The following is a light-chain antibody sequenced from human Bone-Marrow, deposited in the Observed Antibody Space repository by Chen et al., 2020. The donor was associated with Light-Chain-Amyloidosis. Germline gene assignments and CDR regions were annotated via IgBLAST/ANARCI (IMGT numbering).Light chain of an antibody. CDR1: SSDVGGDNH. CDR3: SSYTITNTLV. V-gene: IGLV2-14*01. J-gene: IGLJ1*01. CDR2: EVT. Sequence: QSALTQPASVSGSPGQSITISCTGTSSDVGGDNHVSWYQQHPDKAPTLMVYEVTNRPSWVPDRFSGSKSDNTASLTISVLQTEDEADYFCSSYTITNTLVFGSGTKGTVL.